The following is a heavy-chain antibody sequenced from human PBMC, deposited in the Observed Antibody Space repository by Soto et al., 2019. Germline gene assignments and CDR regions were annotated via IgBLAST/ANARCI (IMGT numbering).Heavy chain of an antibody. D-gene: IGHD4-17*01. Sequence: XSVKVSCKASGYIFTTHGISWVRRAPGHGLEWMGWISAYNGDTHYVQRFQGRLTMTTYTSTSTAYMELRSLTSDDTAVYYCARDPPSSGILRGPPLMDVWRQGTTVTVSS. CDR2: ISAYNGDT. CDR3: ARDPPSSGILRGPPLMDV. J-gene: IGHJ6*02. V-gene: IGHV1-18*04. CDR1: GYIFTTHG.